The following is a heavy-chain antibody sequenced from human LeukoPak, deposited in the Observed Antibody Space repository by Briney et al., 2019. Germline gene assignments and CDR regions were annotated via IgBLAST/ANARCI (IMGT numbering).Heavy chain of an antibody. V-gene: IGHV4-59*11. J-gene: IGHJ6*02. CDR3: ARVGGTNFYYYGLDV. CDR1: GGSLSTHH. D-gene: IGHD3-3*01. CDR2: ISDSGST. Sequence: SETLSLTCVVSGGSLSTHHWSWIRQSPGRGLEWIGYISDSGSTNYNPSLKSRVTISVDTSKNQFSLKLSSVTAADTAVYYCARVGGTNFYYYGLDVWGQGTTVTVSS.